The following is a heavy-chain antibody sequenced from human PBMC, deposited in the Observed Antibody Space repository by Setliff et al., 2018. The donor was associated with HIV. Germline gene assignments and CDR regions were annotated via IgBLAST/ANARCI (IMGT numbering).Heavy chain of an antibody. CDR2: INPSGGGT. CDR1: GYTFTSYY. D-gene: IGHD1-1*01. J-gene: IGHJ4*02. Sequence: ASVKVSCKASGYTFTSYYMHWVRRVPGQGLEWMGIINPSGGGTTYARKFQGRVTVTRDTSTTTVYMELSGLRSEDTAVYYCARATEAGTIDYWGQGTRVTISS. V-gene: IGHV1-46*01. CDR3: ARATEAGTIDY.